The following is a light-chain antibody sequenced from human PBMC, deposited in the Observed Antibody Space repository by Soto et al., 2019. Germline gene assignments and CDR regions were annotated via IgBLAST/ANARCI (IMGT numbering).Light chain of an antibody. CDR3: QQYGSSNT. J-gene: IGKJ2*01. V-gene: IGKV3-20*01. CDR2: GAS. Sequence: EIVLTQSPGTLSLSPGARATLSCRASQSVSSRSLAWYQHKGGQAPRLLIYGASRRATGLPDRFTGSGSGTDFTLTISRLEPEDFAVYYGQQYGSSNTFGQGTKLEIK. CDR1: QSVSSRS.